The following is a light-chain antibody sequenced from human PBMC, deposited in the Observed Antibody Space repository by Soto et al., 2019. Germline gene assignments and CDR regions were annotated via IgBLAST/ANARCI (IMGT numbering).Light chain of an antibody. CDR1: QSVTSNF. J-gene: IGKJ2*01. V-gene: IGKV3-20*01. Sequence: EIVWTQSPGTLSLSPGERATLSCRASQSVTSNFLAWYQQKPGQAPRLLIYGASTRAAGVPDRFSGSGSVTDFTLTITRLEPEDFAVYYCQQYGRSPLLYTFGQGTKLGVK. CDR3: QQYGRSPLLYT. CDR2: GAS.